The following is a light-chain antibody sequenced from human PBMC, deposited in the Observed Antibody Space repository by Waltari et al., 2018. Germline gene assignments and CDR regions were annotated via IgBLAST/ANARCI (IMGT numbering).Light chain of an antibody. V-gene: IGLV2-14*01. J-gene: IGLJ1*01. CDR2: EVS. CDR3: SSYTSSSPYV. Sequence: QSALTQPASVSGSPGQSITISCTGTSSDVGVYNYVSWYHQHPGKAPKLMIYEVSNRPAGVSNRFSGSKSGNTASLTISGLQAEDEADYYCSSYTSSSPYVFGTGTKVTVL. CDR1: SSDVGVYNY.